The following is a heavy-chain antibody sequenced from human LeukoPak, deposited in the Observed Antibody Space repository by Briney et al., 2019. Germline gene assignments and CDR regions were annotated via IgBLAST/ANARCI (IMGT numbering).Heavy chain of an antibody. CDR3: ARSGIAADYGMDV. CDR2: INHSGST. Sequence: GSLRLSCAASGFTFSDYYMSWIRQPPGKGLEWIGEINHSGSTNYNPSLKSRVTISVDTSKNQYSLKLSSVTAADTAVYYCARSGIAADYGMDVWGQGTTVTVSS. CDR1: GFTFSDYY. J-gene: IGHJ6*02. V-gene: IGHV4-34*01. D-gene: IGHD6-13*01.